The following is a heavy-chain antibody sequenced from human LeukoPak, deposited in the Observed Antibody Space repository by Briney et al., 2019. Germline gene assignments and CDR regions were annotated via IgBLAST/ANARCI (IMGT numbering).Heavy chain of an antibody. J-gene: IGHJ6*03. CDR1: GGSISSGSYY. CDR3: ARAVGSSSWFYYYYYMDV. Sequence: SETLSLTCTVSGGSISSGSYYWSWIRQPAGKGLEWIGRIYTSGSTNYNPSLKSRVTISVDTSKNQFSLKLSSVTAADTAVYYCARAVGSSSWFYYYYYMDVWGKGTTVTISS. V-gene: IGHV4-61*02. CDR2: IYTSGST. D-gene: IGHD6-13*01.